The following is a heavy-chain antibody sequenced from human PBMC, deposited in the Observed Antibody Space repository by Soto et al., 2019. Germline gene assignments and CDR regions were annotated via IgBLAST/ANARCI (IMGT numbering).Heavy chain of an antibody. D-gene: IGHD6-13*01. CDR1: GFTFSIHG. V-gene: IGHV3-30*18. CDR2: ISNDGSKK. CDR3: AKDGPRYSSSSLSGFDY. Sequence: SLRLSCAASGFTFSIHGMHWVRQTPGKGLEWVAVISNDGSKKYYVESVEGRFSISRDNXXXIXXLXXNXPRXXDTXVYYCAKDGPRYSSSSLSGFDYWGQGTLVTVSS. J-gene: IGHJ4*02.